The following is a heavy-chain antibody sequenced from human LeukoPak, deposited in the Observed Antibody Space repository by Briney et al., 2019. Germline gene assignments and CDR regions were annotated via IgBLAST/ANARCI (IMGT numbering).Heavy chain of an antibody. CDR3: AKDIRGDGYNSRFDY. CDR1: GFASDDYA. D-gene: IGHD5-24*01. CDR2: ISGDGGST. V-gene: IGHV3-43*02. Sequence: GGSLRLSCAASGFASDDYAMHWVRQAPGTGLERVSLISGDGGSTYYADSGKGRFTISRDNSKNSLYLQMNSLRTEDTALYYCAKDIRGDGYNSRFDYWGQGTLVTVSP. J-gene: IGHJ4*02.